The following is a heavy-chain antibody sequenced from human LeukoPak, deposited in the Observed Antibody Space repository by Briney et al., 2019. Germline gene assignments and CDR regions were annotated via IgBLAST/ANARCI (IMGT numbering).Heavy chain of an antibody. Sequence: GGSLRLSCAASGFTFDDYAMHWVRQAPGKGLEWVSGISWNSGSIGYADSVKGRFTISRDNAKNSLYLQMNSLRDEDTALYYCAKDIATGNRLYYFDYWGQGTLVTVSS. V-gene: IGHV3-9*01. CDR3: AKDIATGNRLYYFDY. CDR2: ISWNSGSI. J-gene: IGHJ4*02. CDR1: GFTFDDYA. D-gene: IGHD1-14*01.